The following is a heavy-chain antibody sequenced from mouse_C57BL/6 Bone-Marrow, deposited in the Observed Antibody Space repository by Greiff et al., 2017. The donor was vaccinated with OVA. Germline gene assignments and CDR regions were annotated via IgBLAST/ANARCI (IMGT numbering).Heavy chain of an antibody. J-gene: IGHJ3*01. CDR3: APDGYSPFAY. Sequence: QVQLKQSGAELVKPGASVKLSCKASGYTFTSYWMHWVKQRPGQGLEWIGMIHPNSGSTNYNEKFKSKATLTVDKSSSTAYMQLSSLTSEDSAVYYCAPDGYSPFAYWGQGTLVTVSA. D-gene: IGHD2-3*01. V-gene: IGHV1-64*01. CDR1: GYTFTSYW. CDR2: IHPNSGST.